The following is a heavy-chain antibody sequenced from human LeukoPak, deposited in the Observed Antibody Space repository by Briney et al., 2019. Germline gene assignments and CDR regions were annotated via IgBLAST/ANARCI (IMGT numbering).Heavy chain of an antibody. CDR3: ARERDGYNWAYDAFDI. CDR1: GGSISSGSYY. J-gene: IGHJ3*02. CDR2: IYTSGST. V-gene: IGHV4-61*02. D-gene: IGHD5-24*01. Sequence: PSETLSLTCTVSGGSISSGSYYWSWIRQPAGKGLECIGRIYTSGSTNYNPSLKSRVTISVDTSKNQFSLKLSSVTAADTAVYYCARERDGYNWAYDAFDIWGQGTMVTVSS.